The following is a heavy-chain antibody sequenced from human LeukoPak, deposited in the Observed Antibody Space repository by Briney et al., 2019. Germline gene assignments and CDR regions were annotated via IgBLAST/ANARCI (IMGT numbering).Heavy chain of an antibody. CDR1: GGSFSDYY. Sequence: SETLSLTCAVYGGSFSDYYWYWIRQSPGKGLEWIGEINHSGSTNYNPSLKSRVTISIDTSKNQFSLTVRSVTAADTAVYYCARGGAVLGIGYYYYYMDVWGTGTTVTVSS. CDR2: INHSGST. V-gene: IGHV4-34*01. D-gene: IGHD7-27*01. CDR3: ARGGAVLGIGYYYYYMDV. J-gene: IGHJ6*03.